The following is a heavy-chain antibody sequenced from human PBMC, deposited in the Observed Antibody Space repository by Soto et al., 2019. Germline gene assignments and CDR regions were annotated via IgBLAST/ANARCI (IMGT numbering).Heavy chain of an antibody. V-gene: IGHV3-74*03. J-gene: IGHJ4*02. CDR1: GFAFSSYW. CDR3: VKASTVTGVGGYR. Sequence: EVQLVESGGGLVQPGGSLRLSCAASGFAFSSYWMQWVRQAPGKGPVWVSRISSNGRNTTYADPVKGRFTVSRDNAKNNLHLQMNSLRDDDTAVYYCVKASTVTGVGGYRWGQGTLVTVSS. CDR2: ISSNGRNT. D-gene: IGHD6-19*01.